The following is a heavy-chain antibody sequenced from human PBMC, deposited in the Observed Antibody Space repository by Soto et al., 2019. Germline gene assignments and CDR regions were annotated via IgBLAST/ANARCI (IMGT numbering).Heavy chain of an antibody. CDR1: GFTFSSYG. D-gene: IGHD2-2*01. CDR2: IWNDGSNK. J-gene: IGHJ4*02. Sequence: QVQLVESGGGVVQPGRSLRLSCAASGFTFSSYGMHWVRQAPGKGLEWVAVIWNDGSNKYYADSVKGRFTISRDNSKNTLYLQMNSLRAEDTAVYYCARDGGYCSSTSCQGGFDYWGQGTLVTVSS. V-gene: IGHV3-33*01. CDR3: ARDGGYCSSTSCQGGFDY.